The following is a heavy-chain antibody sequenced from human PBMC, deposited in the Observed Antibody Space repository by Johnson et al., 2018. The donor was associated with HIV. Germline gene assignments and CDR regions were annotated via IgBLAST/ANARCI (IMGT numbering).Heavy chain of an antibody. CDR2: IGTAGDT. Sequence: VQLVESGGGLVQPGGSPRLSCAASGFTFSSYDMHWVRQATGKGLAWVSAIGTAGDTYYPGSVKGRFTISRENAKNSLYLQMNSLRAGDTAVYYCARGQRSIWYPVNAFDSWGQGTMVTVSS. V-gene: IGHV3-13*01. CDR1: GFTFSSYD. J-gene: IGHJ3*02. D-gene: IGHD6-13*01. CDR3: ARGQRSIWYPVNAFDS.